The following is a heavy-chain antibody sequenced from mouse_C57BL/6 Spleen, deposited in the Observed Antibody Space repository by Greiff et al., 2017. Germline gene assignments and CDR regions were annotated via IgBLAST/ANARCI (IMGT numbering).Heavy chain of an antibody. J-gene: IGHJ2*01. V-gene: IGHV1-26*01. CDR2: INPNNGGT. CDR1: GYTFTDYY. D-gene: IGHD2-4*01. Sequence: VQLQQSGPELVKPGASVKISCKASGYTFTDYYMNWVKQSHGKSLEWIGDINPNNGGTSYNQKFKGKATLTVDKSSSTAYMELRSLTSEDSAVYYCSRGGDYDEAYYFDYWGQGTTLTVSS. CDR3: SRGGDYDEAYYFDY.